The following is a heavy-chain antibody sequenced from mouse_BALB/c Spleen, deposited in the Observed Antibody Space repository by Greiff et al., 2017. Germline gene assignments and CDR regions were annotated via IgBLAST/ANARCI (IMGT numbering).Heavy chain of an antibody. CDR3: ARDLITTVVAPFAY. D-gene: IGHD1-1*01. J-gene: IGHJ3*01. V-gene: IGHV7-3*02. Sequence: EVMLVESGGGLVQPGGSLRLSCATSGFTFTEYYMSWVRQPPGKALEWLGFIRNKANGYTTEYSASVKGRFTISRDNSQSILYLQMNTLRAEDSASYYCARDLITTVVAPFAYWGQGTLVTVSA. CDR2: IRNKANGYTT. CDR1: GFTFTEYY.